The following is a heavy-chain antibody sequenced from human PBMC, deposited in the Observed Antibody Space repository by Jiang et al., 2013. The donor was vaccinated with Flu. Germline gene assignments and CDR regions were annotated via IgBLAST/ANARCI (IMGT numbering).Heavy chain of an antibody. Sequence: QLVESGGGLVQPGRSLRLSCAASGFRFDDYAMHWVRQAPGKGLEWVSGITWNSGTLGYADSVRGRFTISRDNAKESLFLQMDSLRAEDTAVYYCAKDISVAGVGLDYWGQGTLV. CDR2: ITWNSGTL. J-gene: IGHJ4*02. V-gene: IGHV3-9*01. CDR3: AKDISVAGVGLDY. CDR1: GFRFDDYA. D-gene: IGHD6-19*01.